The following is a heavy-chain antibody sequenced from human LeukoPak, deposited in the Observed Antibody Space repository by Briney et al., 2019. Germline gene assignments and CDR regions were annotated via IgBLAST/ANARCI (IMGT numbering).Heavy chain of an antibody. CDR2: IKSKAFDGTI. J-gene: IGHJ4*02. CDR3: TRRITIFGVATYYDF. CDR1: GFTYQNFA. D-gene: IGHD3-3*01. Sequence: GGPLRLSCSASGFTYQNFALSRLRRAPGRELERVVFIKSKAFDGTIEYAASVNRKFTISRDDSNSIAYLEMVSIKTEATAVYYCTRRITIFGVATYYDFWGLGTVVTVSS. V-gene: IGHV3-49*03.